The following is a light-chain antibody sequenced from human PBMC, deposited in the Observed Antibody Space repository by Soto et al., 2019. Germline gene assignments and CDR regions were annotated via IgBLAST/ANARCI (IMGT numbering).Light chain of an antibody. CDR3: QQYIKSPLT. V-gene: IGKV3-20*01. CDR2: GAS. Sequence: EVVLTQSPGTLSLSPGERATLSCGASQSVGSSYLAWYQQKPGQAPRLRIYGASTRATGIPDRFSGSGSGTEYTLTISRLELEDFAVYYCQQYIKSPLTFGQGTKVEI. CDR1: QSVGSSY. J-gene: IGKJ1*01.